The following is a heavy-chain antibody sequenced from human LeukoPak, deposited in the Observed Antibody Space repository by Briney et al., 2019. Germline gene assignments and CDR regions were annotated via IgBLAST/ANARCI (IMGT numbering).Heavy chain of an antibody. Sequence: ASVKVSCKASGYTFTGYYMHWVRQAPGQGLEWMGWINPNSGGTNYAQNFQGRVTMTRDTSISTAYMELSGLRCDDRAIYYCERGKSPCYFDYWGQGTLVTVSS. CDR1: GYTFTGYY. J-gene: IGHJ4*02. V-gene: IGHV1-2*02. CDR2: INPNSGGT. CDR3: ERGKSPCYFDY.